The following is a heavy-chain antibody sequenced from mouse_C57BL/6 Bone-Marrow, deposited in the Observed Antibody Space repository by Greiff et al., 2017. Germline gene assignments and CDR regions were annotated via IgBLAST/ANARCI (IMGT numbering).Heavy chain of an antibody. CDR3: AKSNYDY. CDR2: SDPSDSYA. Sequence: QVQLQQPGAELVKPGASVKLSCKASGYNFTSYWMQWVKQRPGQGLEWIGESDPSDSYANYTQKFKGKATLTVDTSSSPAYMQLSSLTSEDSAVYYCAKSNYDYWGQGTTLTVSS. V-gene: IGHV1-50*01. CDR1: GYNFTSYW. D-gene: IGHD2-5*01. J-gene: IGHJ2*01.